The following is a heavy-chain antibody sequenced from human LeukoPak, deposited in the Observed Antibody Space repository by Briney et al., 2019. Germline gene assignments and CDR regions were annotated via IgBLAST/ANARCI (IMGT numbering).Heavy chain of an antibody. CDR3: GGFEYEAGRGW. D-gene: IGHD6-19*01. CDR1: GFMFNDYW. Sequence: PGGSLRLSCAASGFMFNDYWMMWLRQAPGEGREGVANIKPDGRETYYMGSVRGRFTTSRDNAKNLLYLQMNNLRGEDTAVYYCGGFEYEAGRGWWGQGTLVAVST. V-gene: IGHV3-7*01. J-gene: IGHJ4*02. CDR2: IKPDGRET.